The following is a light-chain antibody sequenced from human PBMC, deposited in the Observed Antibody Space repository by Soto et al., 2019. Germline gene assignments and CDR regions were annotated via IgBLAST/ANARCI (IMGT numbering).Light chain of an antibody. J-gene: IGKJ4*01. CDR3: QEYNSH. Sequence: DTQMTQSPSALSASVGDRVTITCRASQIIDNWLAWYQQKAGKAPKLLIYKASNLQSGVPSRFSGSGYGTEFTLTISYLQPADSATYYCQEYNSHFGGGTKVEIK. V-gene: IGKV1-5*03. CDR2: KAS. CDR1: QIIDNW.